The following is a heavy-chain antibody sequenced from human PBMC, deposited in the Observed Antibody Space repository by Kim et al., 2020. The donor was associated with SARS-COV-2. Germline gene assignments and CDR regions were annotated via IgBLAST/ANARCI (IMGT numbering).Heavy chain of an antibody. CDR2: INAGNGNP. J-gene: IGHJ6*02. CDR1: GYTFTSYA. V-gene: IGHV1-3*01. Sequence: ASVKVSCKASGYTFTSYAMHWVRQAPGQRLEWMGWINAGNGNPNHSQKFQGRVTITRDTSASTAYMELSSLRSEDTAVYYCARAEAAAVFHYGMDVWGQGTTVTVSS. CDR3: ARAEAAAVFHYGMDV. D-gene: IGHD6-13*01.